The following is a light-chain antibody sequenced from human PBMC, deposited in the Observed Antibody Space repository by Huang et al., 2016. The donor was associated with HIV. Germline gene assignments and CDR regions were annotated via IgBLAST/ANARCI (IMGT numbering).Light chain of an antibody. V-gene: IGKV1-39*01. CDR3: QQTYSTLT. CDR1: QSISTY. CDR2: AAS. Sequence: DIQMTQSPSSLSASVGDRVTITCRASQSISTYLNWYQQKPVKAPKLLIYAASTLQSGVPSRCSGSGSGTDFTLTISSLQPEDVATYYCQQTYSTLTFGPGTKVDIK. J-gene: IGKJ3*01.